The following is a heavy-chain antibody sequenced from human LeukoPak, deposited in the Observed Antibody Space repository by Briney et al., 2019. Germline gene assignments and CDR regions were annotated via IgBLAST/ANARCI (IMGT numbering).Heavy chain of an antibody. D-gene: IGHD4-17*01. Sequence: SETLSLTCTVSGGSFSSGSYYWSWIRQPPGKGLEWIGYIYYTGITNYNPSLKSRLTISIDTSKNQFSLRLNSVTAADTAVYYCARGGYGDAFDYWGQGTLVTVSS. CDR2: IYYTGIT. CDR1: GGSFSSGSYY. J-gene: IGHJ4*02. CDR3: ARGGYGDAFDY. V-gene: IGHV4-61*01.